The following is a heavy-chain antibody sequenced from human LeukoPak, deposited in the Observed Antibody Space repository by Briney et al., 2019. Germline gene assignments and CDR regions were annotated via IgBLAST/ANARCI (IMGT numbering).Heavy chain of an antibody. J-gene: IGHJ4*02. CDR3: ARGDSDTAIDY. D-gene: IGHD5-18*01. CDR1: GGTFSSYA. V-gene: IGHV1-69*13. CDR2: IIPIFGTA. Sequence: SVKVSCKASGGTFSSYAISWARLAPGQGREWMGGIIPIFGTANYAQKFQGRVTITADESTSTAYMELSSLRSEDTAVYYCARGDSDTAIDYWGQGTLVTVSS.